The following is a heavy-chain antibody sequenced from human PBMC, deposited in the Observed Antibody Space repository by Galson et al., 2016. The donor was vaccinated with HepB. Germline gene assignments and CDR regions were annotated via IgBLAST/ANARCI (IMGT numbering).Heavy chain of an antibody. V-gene: IGHV4-59*01. CDR3: ARLRGTSGGGYEGLDH. Sequence: SETLSLTCTVSGDSISSSSWSWIRQPPGKGLEWIGYISKSGSTTYNPSLNSRVIISADRSTNRLSLKVSSVTAADTAVYYCARLRGTSGGGYEGLDHWGQGTLVTVAS. D-gene: IGHD5-12*01. J-gene: IGHJ5*02. CDR2: ISKSGST. CDR1: GDSISSSS.